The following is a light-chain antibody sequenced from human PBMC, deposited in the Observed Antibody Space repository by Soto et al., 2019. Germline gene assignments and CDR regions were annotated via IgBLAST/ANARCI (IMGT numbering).Light chain of an antibody. CDR3: QNYNSAPLT. Sequence: DIPMTQSPSSLSASVGDRVTITCRASQGISNELAWYQQKPGKVPKLLIYTASTLQSGVPSRFSGSGSGTDFTLTISSLQPEDVATYYCQNYNSAPLTCGGGTRVEIK. CDR2: TAS. CDR1: QGISNE. V-gene: IGKV1-27*01. J-gene: IGKJ4*01.